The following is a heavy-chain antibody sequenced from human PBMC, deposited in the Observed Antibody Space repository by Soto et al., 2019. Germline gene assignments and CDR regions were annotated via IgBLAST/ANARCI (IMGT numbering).Heavy chain of an antibody. CDR2: LYYGGTT. CDR1: GGSISGHY. Sequence: QVHLQESGPGLVKPSETLSLTCTVSGGSISGHYWTWIRQPPGKGLEWIAYLYYGGTTDSNPSLKSRVTISVDRTKNQFSLNPTSVTAADTAVYYCARVWLSTGDYVDYFDYWGQGTLVIVSS. J-gene: IGHJ4*02. CDR3: ARVWLSTGDYVDYFDY. D-gene: IGHD4-17*01. V-gene: IGHV4-59*11.